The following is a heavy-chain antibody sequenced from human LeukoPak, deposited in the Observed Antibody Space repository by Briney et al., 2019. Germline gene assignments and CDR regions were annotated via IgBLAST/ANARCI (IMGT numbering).Heavy chain of an antibody. CDR2: IYHSGST. CDR3: VRGSYCSGGSCYADLDY. D-gene: IGHD2-15*01. Sequence: SETLSLTCAVSGFSISSGYYWGWIRQPPGKGLEWIGSIYHSGSTYYNPSHKSRVTISVDTSKNQFSLKLTSVTAADTAVYYCVRGSYCSGGSCYADLDYWGQGTLVTVSS. CDR1: GFSISSGYY. V-gene: IGHV4-38-2*01. J-gene: IGHJ4*02.